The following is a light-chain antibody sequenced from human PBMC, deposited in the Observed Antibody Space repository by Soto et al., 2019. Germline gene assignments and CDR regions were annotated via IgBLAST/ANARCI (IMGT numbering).Light chain of an antibody. CDR1: QSVLYSSNNKNY. Sequence: DVVMTQSPDSLAVSLGERATNNCKSSQSVLYSSNNKNYLAWYQQKSGQPPKLLIYWASTRESGVPDRFSGSGSGTDFTLTISSLQAEDVAVYYCQQYYSPWTFGQGTKVEIK. J-gene: IGKJ1*01. CDR2: WAS. V-gene: IGKV4-1*01. CDR3: QQYYSPWT.